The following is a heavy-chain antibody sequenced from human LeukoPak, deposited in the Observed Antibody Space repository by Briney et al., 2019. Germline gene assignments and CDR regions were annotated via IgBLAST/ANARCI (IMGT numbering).Heavy chain of an antibody. CDR2: VYYSGST. CDR1: SGSIGSSSNY. D-gene: IGHD2-8*01. V-gene: IGHV4-39*01. J-gene: IGHJ5*02. CDR3: ARASFNVVFGNWFDP. Sequence: PSKTLSLTCTVSSGSIGSSSNYWGWIRQAPGKGLEWIGNVYYSGSTFYNPPLKSRVTISVDTSKNQFSLKLRSVTAADTAIYYCARASFNVVFGNWFDPWGQGTLVTVSS.